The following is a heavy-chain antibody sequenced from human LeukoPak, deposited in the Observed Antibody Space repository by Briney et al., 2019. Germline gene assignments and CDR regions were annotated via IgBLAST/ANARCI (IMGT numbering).Heavy chain of an antibody. D-gene: IGHD5-18*01. CDR2: ISGSGGST. Sequence: GGSLRLSCAASGFTFSSNAMTWVRQAPGKGLGWVSAISGSGGSTYYADSVKGRFTISRDNSKNTLYLQMNSLRAEDTAVYYCAKVGGSRYGYANYWGQGTLVTVSS. CDR1: GFTFSSNA. J-gene: IGHJ4*02. CDR3: AKVGGSRYGYANY. V-gene: IGHV3-23*01.